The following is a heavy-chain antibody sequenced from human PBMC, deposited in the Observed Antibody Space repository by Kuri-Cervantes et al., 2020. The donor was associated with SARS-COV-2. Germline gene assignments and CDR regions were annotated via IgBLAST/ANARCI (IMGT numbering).Heavy chain of an antibody. J-gene: IGHJ4*02. V-gene: IGHV4-59*01. CDR1: GGSISSYY. Sequence: GSLRLSCTVSGGSISSYYWTWIRQPPGKGLEWVGHFHYSGSTNYNPSLKSRVTISVDTSKNRFSLKLSSVTAADTAVYYCARDNVDTAMGIDYWGQGTLVTVSS. CDR3: ARDNVDTAMGIDY. CDR2: FHYSGST. D-gene: IGHD5-18*01.